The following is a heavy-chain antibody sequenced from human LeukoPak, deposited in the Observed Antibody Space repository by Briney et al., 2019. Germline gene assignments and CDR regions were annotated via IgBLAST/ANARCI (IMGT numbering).Heavy chain of an antibody. CDR1: GFTFSSHW. Sequence: PGGSLRLSCAASGFTFSSHWMTWVRQGPGKGLEWVANIKEDGSERYYVDSVKGRFTISRDNAKNSLYLQMNSLSAEDTAVYYCARGRDYGGDRGYFDCWGQGTLVTVSS. CDR3: ARGRDYGGDRGYFDC. V-gene: IGHV3-7*04. J-gene: IGHJ4*02. CDR2: IKEDGSER. D-gene: IGHD4-17*01.